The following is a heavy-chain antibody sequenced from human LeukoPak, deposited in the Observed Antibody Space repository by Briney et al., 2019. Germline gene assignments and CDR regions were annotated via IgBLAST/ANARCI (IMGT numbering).Heavy chain of an antibody. CDR2: INHSGST. CDR1: GGSFSGYY. D-gene: IGHD3-10*01. Sequence: SETLSLTCAVYGGSFSGYYWSWIRQPPGKGLEWIGEINHSGSTNYNPSLKSRVTISVDTSKNQFSLKLSSVTAADTAVYYCARGEVYYYGSGIWFDPWGQGTLVTVSS. J-gene: IGHJ5*02. V-gene: IGHV4-34*01. CDR3: ARGEVYYYGSGIWFDP.